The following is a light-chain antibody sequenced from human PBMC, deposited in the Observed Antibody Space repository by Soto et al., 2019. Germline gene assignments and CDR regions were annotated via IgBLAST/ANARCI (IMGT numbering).Light chain of an antibody. CDR3: QQFNNYST. J-gene: IGKJ5*01. V-gene: IGKV1D-13*01. CDR1: QGISSA. Sequence: AIQLTQSPSSLSASVGDRVTITCRASQGISSALAWYQQKPGKAPKLLIYDASSLESGVPSRFSGSGSGTDFTLTISSLQPEDFATYYCQQFNNYSTFGQGTRLEN. CDR2: DAS.